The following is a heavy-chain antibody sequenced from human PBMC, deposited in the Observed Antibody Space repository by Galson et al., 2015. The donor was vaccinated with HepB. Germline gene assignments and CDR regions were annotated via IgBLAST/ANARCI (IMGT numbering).Heavy chain of an antibody. D-gene: IGHD2/OR15-2a*01. V-gene: IGHV3-11*06. Sequence: SLRLSCAASGFNFSDYYMSWIRQTPEKGLEWLSYISMSSGHTNYAGAVKGRFTISRDNAKNTLFLQMTNLSAGDTAVYYCATYRFLSTSTGRFFRHWGQGTLVTVSS. CDR1: GFNFSDYY. CDR2: ISMSSGHT. J-gene: IGHJ1*01. CDR3: ATYRFLSTSTGRFFRH.